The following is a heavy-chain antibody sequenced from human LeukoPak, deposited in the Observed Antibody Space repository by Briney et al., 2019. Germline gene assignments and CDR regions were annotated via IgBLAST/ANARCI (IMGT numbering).Heavy chain of an antibody. D-gene: IGHD1-14*01. CDR1: GGSISSYY. J-gene: IGHJ4*02. CDR2: IYYSGST. V-gene: IGHV4-59*08. CDR3: ARREDLSRIDY. Sequence: SETLSLTCTVSGGSISSYYWSWIRQPPGKGLEWIGYIYYSGSTNYNPSLKSRVTISVDTSKNQFSLKLSSVTAADTAVYYCARREDLSRIDYWGQGTLVTVSS.